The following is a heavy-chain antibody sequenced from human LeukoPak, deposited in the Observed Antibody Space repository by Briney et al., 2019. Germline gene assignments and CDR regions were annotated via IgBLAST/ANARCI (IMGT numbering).Heavy chain of an antibody. V-gene: IGHV4-59*08. Sequence: KASETLSLTCTVSGGSISSYYWSWIRQPPGKGLEWIGYIYYSGSTNYNPSLKSRVTISVDTSKNQFSLKLSSVTAADTAVYYCARRPAADYYFDYWGQGTLVTVSS. J-gene: IGHJ4*02. D-gene: IGHD6-13*01. CDR3: ARRPAADYYFDY. CDR2: IYYSGST. CDR1: GGSISSYY.